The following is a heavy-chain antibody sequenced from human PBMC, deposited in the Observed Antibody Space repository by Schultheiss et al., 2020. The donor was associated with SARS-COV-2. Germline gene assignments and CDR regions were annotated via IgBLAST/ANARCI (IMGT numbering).Heavy chain of an antibody. J-gene: IGHJ4*02. CDR3: ARMVVPAASSPVDY. CDR2: MSDSGDST. V-gene: IGHV3-23*01. Sequence: GGSLRLSCAASGFTFSSYAMTWVRQAPGKGLEWVSAMSDSGDSTYYADSLKGRFTISRDNAKNSLYLQMNSLRAEDTAVYYCARMVVPAASSPVDYWGQGTLVTVSS. D-gene: IGHD2-2*01. CDR1: GFTFSSYA.